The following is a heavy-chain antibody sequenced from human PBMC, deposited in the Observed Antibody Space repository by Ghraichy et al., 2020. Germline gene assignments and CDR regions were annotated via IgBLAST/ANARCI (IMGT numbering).Heavy chain of an antibody. V-gene: IGHV4-38-2*01. CDR2: IYHSGST. CDR3: ARRYFDWLLYDY. D-gene: IGHD3-9*01. J-gene: IGHJ4*02. Sequence: TLSLTCAVSGYSISSGYYWGWIRQPPGKGLEWIGSIYHSGSTYYNPSLKSRVTISVDTSKNQFSLKLSSVTAADTAVYYCARRYFDWLLYDYWGQGTLVTVSS. CDR1: GYSISSGYY.